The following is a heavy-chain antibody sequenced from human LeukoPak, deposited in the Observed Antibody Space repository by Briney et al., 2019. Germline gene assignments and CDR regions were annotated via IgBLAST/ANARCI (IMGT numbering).Heavy chain of an antibody. J-gene: IGHJ4*02. CDR3: AEGHPHFNYFDY. Sequence: QPGGSLRLSCAASGFTFSSYWMHWVRQAPGKGLEWVSGISWNSGSIGYADSVKGRFTISRDNAKNSLYLQMNSLRAEDTALYYCAEGHPHFNYFDYWGQGTLVTVSS. CDR1: GFTFSSYW. CDR2: ISWNSGSI. V-gene: IGHV3-9*01. D-gene: IGHD2/OR15-2a*01.